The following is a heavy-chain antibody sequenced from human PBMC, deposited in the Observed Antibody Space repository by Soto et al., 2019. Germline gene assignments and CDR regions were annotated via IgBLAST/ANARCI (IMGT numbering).Heavy chain of an antibody. V-gene: IGHV4-59*02. CDR1: GGSVSSYY. CDR2: IYASGAT. CDR3: ARSHSFDGSIYHYYFDF. J-gene: IGHJ4*02. Sequence: SETLSLTCTVSGGSVSSYYWSWIRQPPGGTLEWIGYIYASGATTYNPSLESRVTMSVDMPNNEFSLELTSVTAADTAVYYCARSHSFDGSIYHYYFDFWGQGTLVTVSS. D-gene: IGHD3-3*02.